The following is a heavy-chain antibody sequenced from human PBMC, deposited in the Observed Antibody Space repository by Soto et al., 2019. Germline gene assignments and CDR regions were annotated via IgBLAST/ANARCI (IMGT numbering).Heavy chain of an antibody. CDR1: GSSLSTRGVA. Sequence: QSTLKESGPALVKPTQTLTLTCTFSGSSLSTRGVAVARIRQPPGTALEWLGLIYWDDDKRYSPSLKSRLTNAKHTSKNQAGLTMPNMDPVDTATYCCAHVLFSGSYTYFVYWGQGALVTVSS. V-gene: IGHV2-5*02. CDR3: AHVLFSGSYTYFVY. D-gene: IGHD3-10*01. J-gene: IGHJ4*02. CDR2: IYWDDDK.